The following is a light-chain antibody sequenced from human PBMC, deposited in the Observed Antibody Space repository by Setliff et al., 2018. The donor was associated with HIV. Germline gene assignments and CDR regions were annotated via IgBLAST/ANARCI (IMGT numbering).Light chain of an antibody. Sequence: QSVLTQPASVSGSPGQLIVISCTGTSSDVGGYDYVSWFQQHPGKAPKLMIYDVSKRPSGVSNRFSGSKSDNTASLTISGLQAEDEADYFCSSYTSISTYVFGTGTKVTVL. J-gene: IGLJ1*01. CDR3: SSYTSISTYV. CDR1: SSDVGGYDY. V-gene: IGLV2-14*01. CDR2: DVS.